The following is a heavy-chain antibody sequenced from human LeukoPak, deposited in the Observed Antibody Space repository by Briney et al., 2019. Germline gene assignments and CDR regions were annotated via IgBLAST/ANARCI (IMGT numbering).Heavy chain of an antibody. J-gene: IGHJ4*02. CDR3: ARDSDGGGSDY. Sequence: SETLSLTCTVSGGSISSSSYYWGWIRQPPGKGLEWIGSIYYSGSTYYNPSLKSRVTISVDTSKNQFSLKLSSVTAADTAVYYCARDSDGGGSDYWGQGTLVTVSP. D-gene: IGHD2-15*01. CDR1: GGSISSSSYY. CDR2: IYYSGST. V-gene: IGHV4-39*07.